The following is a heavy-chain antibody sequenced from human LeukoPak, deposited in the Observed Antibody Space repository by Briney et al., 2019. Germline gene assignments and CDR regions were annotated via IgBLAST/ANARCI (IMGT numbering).Heavy chain of an antibody. D-gene: IGHD3-22*01. V-gene: IGHV4-59*08. Sequence: SETLSLTCTVSGDSISSYYWSWIRQPPGKELEWIGYIYYSGSTNYNPSLKSRVTISVGTSKKQFSLKLSSVTAADTAVYYCARLPRRSSGILDKYYFDYWGQGTLVTVSS. J-gene: IGHJ4*02. CDR2: IYYSGST. CDR3: ARLPRRSSGILDKYYFDY. CDR1: GDSISSYY.